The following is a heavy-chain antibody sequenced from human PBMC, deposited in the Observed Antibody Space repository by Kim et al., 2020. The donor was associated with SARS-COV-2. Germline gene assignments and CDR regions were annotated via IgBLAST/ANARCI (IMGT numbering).Heavy chain of an antibody. V-gene: IGHV4-34*01. Sequence: SETLSLTCAVYGGSFSGYYWSWIRQPPGKGLEWIGEINHSGSTNYNPSLKSRVTISVDTSKNQFSLKLSSVTAADTAVYYCARLAVAGTVDYWGQGTLVTGSS. CDR1: GGSFSGYY. CDR2: INHSGST. D-gene: IGHD6-19*01. J-gene: IGHJ4*02. CDR3: ARLAVAGTVDY.